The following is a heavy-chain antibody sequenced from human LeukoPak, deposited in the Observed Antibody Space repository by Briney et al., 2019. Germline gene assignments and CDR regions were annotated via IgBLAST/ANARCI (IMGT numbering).Heavy chain of an antibody. V-gene: IGHV3-23*01. CDR2: ISGSGGST. CDR1: GFTFSSYA. D-gene: IGHD3-10*01. Sequence: GALRLSCAASGFTFSSYAMSWVRQAPGKGLEWVSAISGSGGSTYYADSVKGRFTISRDNSKNTLYLQMNSLRAEDTAVYYCAKEIKLPWFGEIDYWGQGTLVTVSS. CDR3: AKEIKLPWFGEIDY. J-gene: IGHJ4*02.